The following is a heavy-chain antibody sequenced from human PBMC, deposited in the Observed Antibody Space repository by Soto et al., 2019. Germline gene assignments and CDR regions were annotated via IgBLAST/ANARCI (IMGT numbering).Heavy chain of an antibody. Sequence: PGGSLRLSCAASGLTFSREAMSWVRQAPGKGLEWVSGINDSGSHTYYADSVRGRFTISRDNARNTLYLQMNSPRVEDTALYYCAKGRLTDRLRYGVDVWGHGTTVTVSS. CDR3: AKGRLTDRLRYGVDV. CDR1: GLTFSREA. D-gene: IGHD6-6*01. CDR2: INDSGSHT. J-gene: IGHJ6*02. V-gene: IGHV3-23*01.